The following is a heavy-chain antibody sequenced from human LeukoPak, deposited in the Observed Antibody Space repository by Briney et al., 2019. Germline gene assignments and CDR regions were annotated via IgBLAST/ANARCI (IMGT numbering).Heavy chain of an antibody. CDR3: ARDLGGWSAGGGY. D-gene: IGHD6-19*01. J-gene: IGHJ4*02. CDR2: ISYDGTNK. CDR1: GFTFSSYA. V-gene: IGHV3-30*14. Sequence: GGSLRLSCAASGFTFSSYAMHWVRQAPGKGLEWVAVISYDGTNKYYADSVKGRFTISRDIPKNTLDLQMNSLRAEDTAVYYCARDLGGWSAGGGYWGQGTLVTVSS.